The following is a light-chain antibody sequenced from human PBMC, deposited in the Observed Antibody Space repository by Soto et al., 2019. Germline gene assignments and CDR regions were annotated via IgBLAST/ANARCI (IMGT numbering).Light chain of an antibody. CDR1: QTVSSN. CDR2: GAS. CDR3: QQYDNWVT. J-gene: IGKJ1*01. Sequence: EIVMTQSPATLSVSPGERATLSCRASQTVSSNLAWYQQNPGQAPRLLIFGASTRATGIPARFSGSGSGTEFTLTISSLQSEDFAVYCCQQYDNWVTFGQGTKVEIK. V-gene: IGKV3-15*01.